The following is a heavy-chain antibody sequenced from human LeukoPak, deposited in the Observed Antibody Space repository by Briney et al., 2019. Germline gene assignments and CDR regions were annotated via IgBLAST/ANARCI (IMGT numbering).Heavy chain of an antibody. Sequence: SETLSLTCTVSGGSISSYYWSWIRQPAGKGLEWIGRIYTSGSTNYNPSLKSRVTISVDTSKNQFSLQLNSVTPEDTAVYYCARVLSNYYDSSGYSDYFDYWGQGTLVTVSS. CDR3: ARVLSNYYDSSGYSDYFDY. CDR1: GGSISSYY. D-gene: IGHD3-22*01. CDR2: IYTSGST. J-gene: IGHJ4*02. V-gene: IGHV4-4*07.